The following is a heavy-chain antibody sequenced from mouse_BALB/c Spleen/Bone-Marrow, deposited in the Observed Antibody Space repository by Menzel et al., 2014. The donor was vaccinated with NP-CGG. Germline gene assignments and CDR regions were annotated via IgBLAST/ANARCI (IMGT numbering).Heavy chain of an antibody. CDR3: ATGTWSAY. CDR1: GYTFTDYN. J-gene: IGHJ3*01. CDR2: INPNNGGT. V-gene: IGHV1-18*01. D-gene: IGHD4-1*01. Sequence: VQLQQSGPELVKPGASVKIPCKASGYTFTDYNMDWVKQSHGKSLEWIGDINPNNGGTIYNQKFKGKATLTVDKSSSTAYMELRSLTSEDTAVYYCATGTWSAYWGQGTLVTVSA.